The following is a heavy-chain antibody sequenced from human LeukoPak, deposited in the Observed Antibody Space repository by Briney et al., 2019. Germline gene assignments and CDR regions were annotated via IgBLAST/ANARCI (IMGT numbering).Heavy chain of an antibody. D-gene: IGHD1-26*01. CDR2: INHSGST. CDR3: ARGRYPRYSGSYHTRDYYYFDY. CDR1: DGSFSGYY. Sequence: SETLSLTCAVYDGSFSGYYWSWIRQPPGKGLEWIGEINHSGSTNYNPSLKSRVTISVDTSKNQFSLKLSSVTAADTAVYYCARGRYPRYSGSYHTRDYYYFDYWGQGTLVTVSS. V-gene: IGHV4-34*01. J-gene: IGHJ4*02.